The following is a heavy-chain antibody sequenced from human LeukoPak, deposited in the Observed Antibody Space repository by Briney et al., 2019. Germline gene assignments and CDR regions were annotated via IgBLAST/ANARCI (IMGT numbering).Heavy chain of an antibody. CDR3: AKKLFTGMGYYFDS. CDR2: ISDSGGFT. J-gene: IGHJ4*02. V-gene: IGHV3-23*01. Sequence: GGSLRLSCAASGFTVSSNYMSWVRQASGKELEWVSTISDSGGFTDYADSVKGRFTVSRDNSKNTLYLQMNSLRAEDTALYYCAKKLFTGMGYYFDSWGQGTLVTVSS. CDR1: GFTVSSNY. D-gene: IGHD3-10*01.